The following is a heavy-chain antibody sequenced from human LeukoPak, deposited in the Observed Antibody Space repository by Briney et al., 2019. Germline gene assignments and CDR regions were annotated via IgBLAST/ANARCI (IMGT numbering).Heavy chain of an antibody. Sequence: SETLSLTCAVYGGSFSGYYWSWIRQPPGKGLEWIGNIYYSGSTNYNPSLKSRVTISVDTSKNQFSLRLSSVTAADTAVYYCARQGAYSYGPDYWGQGTLVTVSS. D-gene: IGHD5-18*01. V-gene: IGHV4-59*08. CDR2: IYYSGST. CDR3: ARQGAYSYGPDY. CDR1: GGSFSGYY. J-gene: IGHJ4*02.